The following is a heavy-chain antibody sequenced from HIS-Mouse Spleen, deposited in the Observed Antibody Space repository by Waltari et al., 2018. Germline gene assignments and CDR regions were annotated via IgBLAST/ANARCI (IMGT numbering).Heavy chain of an antibody. Sequence: QLQLQESGPGLVKPSETLSLTCPVSGGPLSSSSYYWGWIRQPPGKGLEWIGSIYYSGSTYYNPPLKSRVTISVDTSKNQFSLKLSSVTAADTAVYYCAREIPYSSSWYDWYFDLWGRGTLVTVSS. D-gene: IGHD6-13*01. J-gene: IGHJ2*01. CDR3: AREIPYSSSWYDWYFDL. CDR1: GGPLSSSSYY. V-gene: IGHV4-39*07. CDR2: IYYSGST.